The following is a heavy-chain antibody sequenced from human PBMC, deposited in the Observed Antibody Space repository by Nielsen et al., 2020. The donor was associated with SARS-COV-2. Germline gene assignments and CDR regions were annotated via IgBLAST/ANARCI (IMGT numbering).Heavy chain of an antibody. CDR1: CFFTRHYS. CDR3: VQWVQLDLGYYYHGMDV. Sequence: SWASSCFFTRHYSIASVRQSPANGQELVLVIKTSGGTANYADSVKVQCTISRDNSQDTLYLQVNSLGVEDTAVYYCVQWVQLDLGYYYHGMDVWGQGTTVTASS. J-gene: IGHJ6*02. D-gene: IGHD6-6*01. V-gene: IGHV3-23*01. CDR2: IKTSGGTA.